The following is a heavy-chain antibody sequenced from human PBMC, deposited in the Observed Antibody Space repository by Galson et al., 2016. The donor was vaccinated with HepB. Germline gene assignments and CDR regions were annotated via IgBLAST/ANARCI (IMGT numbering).Heavy chain of an antibody. D-gene: IGHD2-2*01. CDR3: ARDHCSTSSCYFAFDI. V-gene: IGHV3-69-1*02. J-gene: IGHJ3*02. CDR2: ITSGSNT. CDR1: GFTFSDYY. Sequence: SLRLSCAASGFTFSDYYMIWIRQAPGKGLEWVSSITSGSNTNYADSVEGRFTISRDNTKNSLYLQMNSPRAEDTAVYYCARDHCSTSSCYFAFDIWGQGTMLTVSS.